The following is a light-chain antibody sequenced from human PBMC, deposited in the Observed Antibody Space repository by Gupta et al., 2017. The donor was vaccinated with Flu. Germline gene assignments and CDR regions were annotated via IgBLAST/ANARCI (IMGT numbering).Light chain of an antibody. CDR3: QQYSNWPPLT. V-gene: IGKV3-15*01. CDR1: QSISLN. Sequence: CRASQSISLNLAWYQQKPGQAPRLLIYGASTRATGIPARFSGSGSGTEFTLTISSLQSEDFAVYYCQQYSNWPPLTFGGGTKVEIK. CDR2: GAS. J-gene: IGKJ4*01.